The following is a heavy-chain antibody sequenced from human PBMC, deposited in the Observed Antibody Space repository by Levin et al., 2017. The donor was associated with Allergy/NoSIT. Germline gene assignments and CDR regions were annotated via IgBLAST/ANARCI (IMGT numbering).Heavy chain of an antibody. V-gene: IGHV4-34*01. J-gene: IGHJ6*03. Sequence: SETLSLTCAVYGGSFSGFYWTWIRQSPGKGLEWIGEINDRGSINYNPSLESRVTISIDTPKNQISLRLSSVTAADTAVFYCARGAHLYGSGSAYPNNYYYYMDVWGKGTTVTVSS. CDR2: INDRGSI. D-gene: IGHD3-10*01. CDR3: ARGAHLYGSGSAYPNNYYYYMDV. CDR1: GGSFSGFY.